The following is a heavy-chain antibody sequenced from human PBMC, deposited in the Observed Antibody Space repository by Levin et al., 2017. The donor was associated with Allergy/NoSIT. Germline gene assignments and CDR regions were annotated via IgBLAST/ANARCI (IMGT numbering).Heavy chain of an antibody. CDR2: ITGNGGST. V-gene: IGHV3-23*01. D-gene: IGHD2-8*01. CDR1: GFNFSNYV. CDR3: ARDDLGYCTTSCFTTPFDY. Sequence: TGGSLRLSCAASGFNFSNYVISWVRQAPGKGLEWVASITGNGGSTYLADSVTGRFSISRDNSKSTLYLQMSSLRAEDTAAYYCARDDLGYCTTSCFTTPFDYWGQGTLVTVSA. J-gene: IGHJ4*02.